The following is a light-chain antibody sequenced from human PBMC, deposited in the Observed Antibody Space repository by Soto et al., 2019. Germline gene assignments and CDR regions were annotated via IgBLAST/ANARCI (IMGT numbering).Light chain of an antibody. V-gene: IGLV2-8*01. CDR3: SSYAGSNKSV. J-gene: IGLJ1*01. Sequence: QSVLTQPPSASGSPGQSVTISCTGTSSDVGGYSYVSWYQQHPGKAPKLMIYEVSKRPSGVPDRFSGSKSGNTASLTVSGLQPEDEADYYCSSYAGSNKSVFGTGTKVTV. CDR1: SSDVGGYSY. CDR2: EVS.